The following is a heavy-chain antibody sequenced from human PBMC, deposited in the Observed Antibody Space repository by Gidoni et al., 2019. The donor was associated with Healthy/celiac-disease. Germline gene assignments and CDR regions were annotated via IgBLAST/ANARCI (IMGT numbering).Heavy chain of an antibody. J-gene: IGHJ4*02. V-gene: IGHV1-69*01. CDR2: FIPIFGTA. D-gene: IGHD7-27*01. CDR3: ARGTGDLFGLTRN. CDR1: GGTVRSYA. Sequence: QVQLVQSGAEVKKPGSSVKVARKASGGTVRSYAISWVRPAPGKGLEWMGGFIPIFGTATNAQKFQGRVTITADESTSTAYMELSSLGSEDTAVYYCARGTGDLFGLTRNWGQGTLVTVSS.